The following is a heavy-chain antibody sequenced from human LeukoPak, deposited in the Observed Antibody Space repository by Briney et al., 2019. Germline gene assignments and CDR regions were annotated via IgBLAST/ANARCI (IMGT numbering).Heavy chain of an antibody. CDR3: ARDKPITLIVVVIPPLDY. Sequence: ASVKLSCKASGYTFTSYGISWVRQAPGQGLEWMGWISAYNGNTNYAQKLQGRVTMTTDTSTSTAYMELRSLRSDDTAVYTCARDKPITLIVVVIPPLDYWGQGTLVTVSS. CDR1: GYTFTSYG. J-gene: IGHJ4*02. CDR2: ISAYNGNT. V-gene: IGHV1-18*01. D-gene: IGHD3-22*01.